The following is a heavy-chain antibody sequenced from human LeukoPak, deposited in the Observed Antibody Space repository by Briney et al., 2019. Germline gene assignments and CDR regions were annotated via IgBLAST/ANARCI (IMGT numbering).Heavy chain of an antibody. D-gene: IGHD2-2*01. J-gene: IGHJ3*02. CDR3: ATSPPVVPAAITAFDI. Sequence: SQTLSLTCTVSGGSISSGDYYWSWIRQPPGKGLEWIGYIYYSGSTYYNPSLKSRVTMSIDTPKNQFSLQLSSVTAADTAVYYCATSPPVVPAAITAFDIWGQGTMVTVSS. CDR1: GGSISSGDYY. CDR2: IYYSGST. V-gene: IGHV4-30-4*01.